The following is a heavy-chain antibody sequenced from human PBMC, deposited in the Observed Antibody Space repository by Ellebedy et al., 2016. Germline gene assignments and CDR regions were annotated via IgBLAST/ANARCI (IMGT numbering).Heavy chain of an antibody. CDR1: GYTFTSYG. Sequence: ASVKVSXXASGYTFTSYGISWVRQAPGQGLEWMGWISAYNGNTNYAQKLQGRVTITRDRSMSTAYMELSSLRSEDTAMYYCARSRDSSGPAFDIWGQGTMVTVSS. CDR2: ISAYNGNT. D-gene: IGHD6-19*01. CDR3: ARSRDSSGPAFDI. V-gene: IGHV1-18*01. J-gene: IGHJ3*02.